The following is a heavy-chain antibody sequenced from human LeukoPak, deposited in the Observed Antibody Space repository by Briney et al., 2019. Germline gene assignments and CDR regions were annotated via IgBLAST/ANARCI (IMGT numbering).Heavy chain of an antibody. CDR2: IYTSGST. CDR1: GGSISSFY. CDR3: ARCRFWCSSTSCYTDYYYYMDV. Sequence: SETLSLTCTVSGGSISSFYWSWIRQPAGKGLEWIGRIYTSGSTNYNPSLKSRVTMSVDTSKNQFSLKLSSVTAADTAVYYCARCRFWCSSTSCYTDYYYYMDVWGKGTTVTVSS. D-gene: IGHD2-2*02. V-gene: IGHV4-4*07. J-gene: IGHJ6*03.